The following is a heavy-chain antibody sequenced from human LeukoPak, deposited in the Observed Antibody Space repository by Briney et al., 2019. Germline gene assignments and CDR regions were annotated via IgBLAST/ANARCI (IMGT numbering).Heavy chain of an antibody. CDR2: ISHSGNT. V-gene: IGHV4-59*01. J-gene: IGHJ4*02. CDR3: ARGQGSGSYYLDY. CDR1: GGSISSYF. Sequence: SETLSLTCSVSGGSISSYFWSWIRQPPGKALEWIGYISHSGNTYYNPSLKSRVSISVDTSKNQLSLKLSSVTAADTAVYYCARGQGSGSYYLDYWGQGTLVTVSS. D-gene: IGHD1-26*01.